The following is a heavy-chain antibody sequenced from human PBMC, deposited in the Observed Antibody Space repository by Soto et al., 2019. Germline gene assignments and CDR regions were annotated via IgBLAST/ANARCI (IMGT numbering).Heavy chain of an antibody. CDR3: ASQYGPDAFDI. CDR2: ISYDGSNK. Sequence: QVQLVESGGGVVQPGRSLRLSCAASGFTFSSYAMHWVRQAPGKGLEWVAVISYDGSNKYYADSVKGRFTISRDNSKNTLYLQMNSLRAEDTAVYYCASQYGPDAFDIWGQGTMVTASS. CDR1: GFTFSSYA. V-gene: IGHV3-30-3*01. D-gene: IGHD3-10*01. J-gene: IGHJ3*02.